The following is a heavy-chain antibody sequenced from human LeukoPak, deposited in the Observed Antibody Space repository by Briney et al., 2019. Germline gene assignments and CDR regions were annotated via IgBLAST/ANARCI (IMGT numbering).Heavy chain of an antibody. CDR3: AKSDTAMEYYFDY. CDR1: GFTFDDYA. D-gene: IGHD5-18*01. CDR2: ISWNSGSI. J-gene: IGHJ4*02. Sequence: PGGSLRLSCAASGFTFDDYAMRWVRQAPGKGLEWVSGISWNSGSIGYADSVKGRFTISRDNAKNSLYLQMNSLRAEDTALYYCAKSDTAMEYYFDYWGQGTLVTVSS. V-gene: IGHV3-9*01.